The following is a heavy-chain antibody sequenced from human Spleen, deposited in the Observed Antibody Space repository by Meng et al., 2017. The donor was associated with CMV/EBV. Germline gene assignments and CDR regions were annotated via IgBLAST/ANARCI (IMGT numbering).Heavy chain of an antibody. CDR3: AKGPRGRFLEWSMNYFDY. Sequence: FTFSSYAMDWVRQAPGEGLEWVSSVSGAGGTTFLTDSVEGRFNISRDNSKNTLYLQIHSLRPDDTAVYFCAKGPRGRFLEWSMNYFDYWGKGTLVTVSS. D-gene: IGHD3-3*01. V-gene: IGHV3-23*01. J-gene: IGHJ4*02. CDR2: VSGAGGTT. CDR1: FTFSSYA.